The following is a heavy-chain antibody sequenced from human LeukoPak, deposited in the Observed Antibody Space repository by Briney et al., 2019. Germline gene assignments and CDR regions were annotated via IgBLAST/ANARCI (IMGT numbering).Heavy chain of an antibody. CDR3: ARDLSGPSLDY. V-gene: IGHV3-23*01. CDR2: ISGSGGST. D-gene: IGHD2-2*01. Sequence: PGGSLRLSCAASGFTFSSYGMSWVRQAPGKGLEWVSAISGSGGSTYYADSVKGRFTISRDNAKNSLYLQMNSLRAEDTAVYYCARDLSGPSLDYWGQGTLVTVSS. J-gene: IGHJ4*02. CDR1: GFTFSSYG.